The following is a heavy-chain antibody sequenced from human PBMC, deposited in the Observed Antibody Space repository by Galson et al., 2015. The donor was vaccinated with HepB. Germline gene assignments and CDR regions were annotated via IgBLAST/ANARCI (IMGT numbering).Heavy chain of an antibody. CDR3: AKVRMRGYSYGYYFDY. Sequence: SLRLSCAASGFTFSSYGMHWVRQAPGKGLEWVAVISYDGSNKYYADSVKGRFTISRDSSKNTLYLQMNSLRAEDMAVYYCAKVRMRGYSYGYYFDYWGQGTLVTVSS. J-gene: IGHJ4*02. CDR1: GFTFSSYG. V-gene: IGHV3-30*18. CDR2: ISYDGSNK. D-gene: IGHD5-18*01.